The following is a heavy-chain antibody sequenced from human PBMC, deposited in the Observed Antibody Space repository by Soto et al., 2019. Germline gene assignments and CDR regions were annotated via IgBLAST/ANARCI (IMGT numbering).Heavy chain of an antibody. CDR1: GGTFSSYA. CDR2: IIPIFGTA. CDR3: ARDRLGIPKGRDKNYYYGMDV. V-gene: IGHV1-69*01. J-gene: IGHJ6*02. Sequence: QVQLVQSGAEVKKPGSSVKVSCKASGGTFSSYAISWVRQAPGQGLEWMGGIIPIFGTANYAQKFQGRVTITADESTSTAYMELSSLRSEDTAVYYCARDRLGIPKGRDKNYYYGMDVWGQGTTVTVSS. D-gene: IGHD7-27*01.